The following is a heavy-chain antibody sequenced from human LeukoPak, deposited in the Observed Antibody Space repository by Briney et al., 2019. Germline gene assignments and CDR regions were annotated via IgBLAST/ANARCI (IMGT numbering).Heavy chain of an antibody. V-gene: IGHV3-23*01. CDR2: ISSSGGST. J-gene: IGHJ4*02. Sequence: GGSLRLSCAASGFTFSSFGMSWVRQAPGKGLEWVSAISSSGGSTYCADSAKGRFTISRDNSKNTLYLQMNSLRAEDTAVYYCANSRADYWGQGTLVTVSS. CDR1: GFTFSSFG. CDR3: ANSRADY.